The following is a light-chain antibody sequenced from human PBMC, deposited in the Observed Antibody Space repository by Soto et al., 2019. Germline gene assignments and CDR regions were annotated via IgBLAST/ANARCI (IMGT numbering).Light chain of an antibody. J-gene: IGKJ1*01. Sequence: DIQMTQSPSSLSASVGDRFTITCRASQTISTYLNWYQQKPGKAPKFLIYAASSLHSGVPSRFSGSGSGTDFTLTISSLQPEDFATYYCQQSYSTPRTFGQGTKVDI. V-gene: IGKV1-39*01. CDR2: AAS. CDR1: QTISTY. CDR3: QQSYSTPRT.